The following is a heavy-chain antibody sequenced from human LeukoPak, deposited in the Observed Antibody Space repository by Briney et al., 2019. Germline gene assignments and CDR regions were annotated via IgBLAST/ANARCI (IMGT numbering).Heavy chain of an antibody. V-gene: IGHV1-2*06. CDR1: GYAFIGYY. Sequence: ASVKVSCKTSGYAFIGYYIHWVRQAPGQGLVWMGRINPNSGDTTHAQKFQARVTMTRDKSINTAHVGLTSLTSDDRAVYYCARGAGISGTNWVRLDYFDFWGQGTLVTVSS. J-gene: IGHJ4*02. CDR2: INPNSGDT. D-gene: IGHD1-7*01. CDR3: ARGAGISGTNWVRLDYFDF.